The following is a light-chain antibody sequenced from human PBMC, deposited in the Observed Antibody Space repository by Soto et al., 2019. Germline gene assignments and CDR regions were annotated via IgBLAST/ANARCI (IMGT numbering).Light chain of an antibody. Sequence: IQMTHSPSSASASVGDKVTITYQARQGISNWLAWYQQKPGKGPKLLIYAASSLQSWDPSRFSGSGSGTDFTLTISSLQREDFATYFCQQANSFPLAFDGGTKVDIK. CDR2: AAS. CDR1: QGISNW. V-gene: IGKV1D-12*01. J-gene: IGKJ4*01. CDR3: QQANSFPLA.